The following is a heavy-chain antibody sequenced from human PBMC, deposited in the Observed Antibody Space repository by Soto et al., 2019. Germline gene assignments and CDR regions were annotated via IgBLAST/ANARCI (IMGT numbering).Heavy chain of an antibody. CDR1: GYTFTIYA. V-gene: IGHV1-3*01. Sequence: ASVTVSCKASGYTFTIYAVHWVRQAPGQRLEWMGWINAGNGNTKYSQKFQGRVTITRDTAASTAYMELSSVRSKATAVYYCAGVVVPGGLFYWGQGTLVTVSS. D-gene: IGHD2-2*01. J-gene: IGHJ4*02. CDR3: AGVVVPGGLFY. CDR2: INAGNGNT.